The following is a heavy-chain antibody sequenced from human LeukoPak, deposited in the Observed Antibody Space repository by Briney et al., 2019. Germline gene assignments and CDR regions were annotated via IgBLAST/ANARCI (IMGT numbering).Heavy chain of an antibody. D-gene: IGHD3-16*01. V-gene: IGHV1-18*04. Sequence: ASVKVSCKAAGYTFISYGINWVRQAPGQGLEWMAYISPHKDRSHYAQNFQARGAMTTDTSTTTAYMELSSLRSDDTAIYYCARVRGAGYMDVWGNGTTVIISS. J-gene: IGHJ6*03. CDR2: ISPHKDRS. CDR1: GYTFISYG. CDR3: ARVRGAGYMDV.